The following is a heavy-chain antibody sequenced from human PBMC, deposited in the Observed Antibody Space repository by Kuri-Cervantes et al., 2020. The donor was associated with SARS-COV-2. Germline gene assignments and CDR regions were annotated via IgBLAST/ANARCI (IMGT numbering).Heavy chain of an antibody. CDR3: TTDLGDRYYFDF. CDR1: GFTFSNAW. J-gene: IGHJ4*02. V-gene: IGHV3-15*01. CDR2: IKNNTDGGTT. D-gene: IGHD2-21*02. Sequence: GGSLRLSCEASGFTFSNAWMSWVRQAPGKGLEWVGRIKNNTDGGTTDYAAPVKGSFTISRDDSKNTLYLQMNSLKTEDTAVYYCTTDLGDRYYFDFWGQGTLVTVSS.